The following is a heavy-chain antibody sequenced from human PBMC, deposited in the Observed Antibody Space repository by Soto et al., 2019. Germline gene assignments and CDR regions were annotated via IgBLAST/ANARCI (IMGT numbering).Heavy chain of an antibody. Sequence: QSGGSLRLSSAASGFTFSFYVMTWVRQVPGKGLEWVSGISSTGGTTSYADSVKGRFIISRDNSKNTLYLQMNRLRAEDTAVYYCAKDSYNWNPVGDFDHWGQGALVTVSS. CDR2: ISSTGGTT. CDR1: GFTFSFYV. D-gene: IGHD1-20*01. J-gene: IGHJ4*02. CDR3: AKDSYNWNPVGDFDH. V-gene: IGHV3-23*01.